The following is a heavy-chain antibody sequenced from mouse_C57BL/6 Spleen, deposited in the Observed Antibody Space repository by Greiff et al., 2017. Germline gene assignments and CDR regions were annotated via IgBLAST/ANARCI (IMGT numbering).Heavy chain of an antibody. Sequence: EVKLVESGGDLVKPGGSLKLSCAASGFTFSSYGMSWVRQTPDKRLEWVATISSGGSYTYYPDSVKGRFTISRDNAKNTLYLQMSSLTSEDTAMYYCARANYGSSPGMDYWGQGTSVTVSS. CDR3: ARANYGSSPGMDY. CDR1: GFTFSSYG. CDR2: ISSGGSYT. D-gene: IGHD1-1*01. J-gene: IGHJ4*01. V-gene: IGHV5-6*01.